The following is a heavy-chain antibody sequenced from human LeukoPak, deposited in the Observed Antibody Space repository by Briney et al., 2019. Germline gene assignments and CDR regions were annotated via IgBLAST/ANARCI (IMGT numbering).Heavy chain of an antibody. V-gene: IGHV4-31*03. Sequence: SETLSLTCTVSGDSINSVGFYWGWIRQHPGKGLEWIGYIYSSGSTHYNPSLKSRVTISLDTSKNQFSLNLNSVTAADTAVYYCARETAGLGAFGIWGQGTMVTVSS. J-gene: IGHJ3*02. D-gene: IGHD6-25*01. CDR1: GDSINSVGFY. CDR2: IYSSGST. CDR3: ARETAGLGAFGI.